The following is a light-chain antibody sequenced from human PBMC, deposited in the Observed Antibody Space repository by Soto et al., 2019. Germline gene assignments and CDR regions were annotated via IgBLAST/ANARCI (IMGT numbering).Light chain of an antibody. V-gene: IGKV1-9*01. Sequence: SQLTQSPSSLSASVGDRVTITCRASQDISNYLAWYQQKPGKAPKLLIYAASTLQSGVPSRFSGSGSGTEFTLTISSLQPDDFATYYCQQYSTYPSLTFGGGTKVDIK. J-gene: IGKJ4*01. CDR2: AAS. CDR3: QQYSTYPSLT. CDR1: QDISNY.